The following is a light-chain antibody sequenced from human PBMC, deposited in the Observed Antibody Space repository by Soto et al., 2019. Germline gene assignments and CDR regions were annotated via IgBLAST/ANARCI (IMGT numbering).Light chain of an antibody. CDR1: SGDVGSYNL. CDR3: CSYAGSSTWV. Sequence: QSVLTQPASVSGSPGQSITISCTGTSGDVGSYNLVSWYQQHPGKAPKLIIYEGSKRPSGVSYRFSGSKSGNTASLTISGLQAEDEADYYCCSYAGSSTWVFGGGTQLTVL. CDR2: EGS. J-gene: IGLJ3*02. V-gene: IGLV2-23*01.